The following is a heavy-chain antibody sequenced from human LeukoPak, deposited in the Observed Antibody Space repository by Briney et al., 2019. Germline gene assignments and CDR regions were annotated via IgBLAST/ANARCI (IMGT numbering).Heavy chain of an antibody. J-gene: IGHJ4*02. CDR3: ASNIAPLHSEIRDY. Sequence: PSETLSLTCTVSGGSISSSSYYWGWIRQPPGKGLEWIGSIYYSGSTYYNPSLKSRVTISVDTSKNQFSLKLSSVTAADTAVYYCASNIAPLHSEIRDYWGQGTLVTVSS. CDR2: IYYSGST. V-gene: IGHV4-39*07. D-gene: IGHD5-18*01. CDR1: GGSISSSSYY.